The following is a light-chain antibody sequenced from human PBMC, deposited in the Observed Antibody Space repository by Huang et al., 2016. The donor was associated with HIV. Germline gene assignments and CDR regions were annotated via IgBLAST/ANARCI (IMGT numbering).Light chain of an antibody. CDR3: QQSYSIPWT. CDR1: QSITTY. Sequence: IQMTQSPSSLPAFVGDRVTITCRASQSITTYLNWYQQKIGESPKLLFYAASILQSGVPLRFGGSGSGTNVSLTITNLQSEDFAVYYCQQSYSIPWTFGQGTRVEI. CDR2: AAS. J-gene: IGKJ1*01. V-gene: IGKV1-39*01.